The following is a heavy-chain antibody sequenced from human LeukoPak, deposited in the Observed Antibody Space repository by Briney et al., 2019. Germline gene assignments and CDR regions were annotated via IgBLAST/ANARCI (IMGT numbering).Heavy chain of an antibody. D-gene: IGHD2-2*01. J-gene: IGHJ6*03. V-gene: IGHV1-18*01. CDR2: ISAYNGNT. CDR3: AREAGNCSSTSCYVYYYYMAV. CDR1: GYTFTSYG. Sequence: ASVKVSCKASGYTFTSYGISWVRQAPGQGLEWMGWISAYNGNTNYAQKLQGRVTMTTDTSTSTAYMELRSLRSDDTAVESCAREAGNCSSTSCYVYYYYMAVWGQGTTVTVSS.